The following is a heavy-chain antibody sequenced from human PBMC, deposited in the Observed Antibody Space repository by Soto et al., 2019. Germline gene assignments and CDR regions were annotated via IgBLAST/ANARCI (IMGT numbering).Heavy chain of an antibody. D-gene: IGHD6-6*01. V-gene: IGHV4-34*01. J-gene: IGHJ4*02. CDR1: GGSFSGYY. Sequence: PSETLSLTCAVYGGSFSGYYWSWIRQPPGKGLEWIGEINHSGSTNYNPSLKSRVTISVDTSKNQFSLKPSSVTAADTAVYYCASEKGSSSSGDHFDYWGQGTLVTVSS. CDR2: INHSGST. CDR3: ASEKGSSSSGDHFDY.